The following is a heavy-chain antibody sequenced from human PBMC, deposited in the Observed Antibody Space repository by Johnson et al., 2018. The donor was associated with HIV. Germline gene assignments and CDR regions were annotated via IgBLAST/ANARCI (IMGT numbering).Heavy chain of an antibody. D-gene: IGHD1-26*01. CDR1: GFTFSDYY. CDR2: ISSTGSSI. J-gene: IGHJ3*02. CDR3: ARGGLLFDPGAAGGDAFDI. Sequence: QVQLMESGGGLMQPGGSLRLSCVASGFTFSDYYMNWIRQAPGKGLEWVSYISSTGSSIKYVDSVKGRFTISRDNPKNSLYLQMNSLRAEDTAVYYCARGGLLFDPGAAGGDAFDIWGQGTMVTVSS. V-gene: IGHV3-11*04.